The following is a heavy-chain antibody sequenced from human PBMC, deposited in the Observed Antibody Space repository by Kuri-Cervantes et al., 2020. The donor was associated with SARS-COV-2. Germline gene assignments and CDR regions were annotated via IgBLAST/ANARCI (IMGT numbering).Heavy chain of an antibody. J-gene: IGHJ3*02. CDR1: GDSITSSSYY. V-gene: IGHV4-39*01. D-gene: IGHD6-19*01. CDR3: VTSLPRSGWDGEDAFDI. CDR2: IYNSGST. Sequence: ESLKISCTVSGDSITSSSYYWGWIRQPPGKGLEWIGNIYNSGSTYYNPSLKSRVTISVDTSKKLFSLRLSSVTAADAAVYYCVTSLPRSGWDGEDAFDIWGQGTMVTVSS.